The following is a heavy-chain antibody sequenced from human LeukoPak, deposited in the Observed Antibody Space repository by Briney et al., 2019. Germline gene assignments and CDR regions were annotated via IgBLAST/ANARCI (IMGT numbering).Heavy chain of an antibody. CDR1: GFSFMSYA. CDR3: ARASGYSPLYFDY. V-gene: IGHV3-23*01. J-gene: IGHJ4*02. CDR2: ISGSGSNT. D-gene: IGHD3-22*01. Sequence: GGSLRLSCAASGFSFMSYAMSWVRQAPGKGLEWVSFISGSGSNTYYADSVRGRFTISRDNSKNTLYLQMNSLRAEDTAVYYCARASGYSPLYFDYWGQGTLVTVSS.